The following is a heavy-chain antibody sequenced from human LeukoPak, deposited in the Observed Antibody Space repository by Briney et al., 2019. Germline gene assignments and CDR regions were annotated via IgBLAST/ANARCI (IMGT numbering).Heavy chain of an antibody. CDR2: INPSGGST. D-gene: IGHD1-1*01. V-gene: IGHV1-46*01. CDR1: GYTFTSYY. CDR3: ARGRLERRRNYYYYMDV. J-gene: IGHJ6*03. Sequence: ASVKVSCKASGYTFTSYYMHWVRQAPGQGLEWMGIINPSGGSTSYAQKFQGRVTMTRDMSTSTVYMELSSLRSEDTAVYYCARGRLERRRNYYYYMDVWGKGTTVTISS.